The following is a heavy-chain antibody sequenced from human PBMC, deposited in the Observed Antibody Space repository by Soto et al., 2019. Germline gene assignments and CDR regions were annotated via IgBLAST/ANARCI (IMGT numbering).Heavy chain of an antibody. J-gene: IGHJ6*03. D-gene: IGHD4-17*01. V-gene: IGHV1-18*01. CDR3: ARDDHTVTLHYYYYYYMDV. Sequence: QVQLVQSGAEVKKPGASVKVSCKASGYTFTSYGISWVRQAPGQGLEWMGWISAYNGNTNYAQKLQGRVTMTTDTTTNTADMELRSVRSDDTAVYYCARDDHTVTLHYYYYYYMDVWGKGTTVTVSS. CDR1: GYTFTSYG. CDR2: ISAYNGNT.